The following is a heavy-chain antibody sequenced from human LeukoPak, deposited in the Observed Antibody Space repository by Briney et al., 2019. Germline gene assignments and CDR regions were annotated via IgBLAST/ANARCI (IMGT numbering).Heavy chain of an antibody. D-gene: IGHD5-24*01. CDR1: GYTFTSYY. Sequence: ASVKVSCKASGYTFTSYYMHWVRQAPGQGLEWMGIINPSGGSTSYAQKFQGRVTMTRDTSTSTVYMELSSLRSEDTAVYYCARDGYKFTEIYYYYGMDVWGQGTTVTVSS. J-gene: IGHJ6*02. CDR3: ARDGYKFTEIYYYYGMDV. V-gene: IGHV1-46*01. CDR2: INPSGGST.